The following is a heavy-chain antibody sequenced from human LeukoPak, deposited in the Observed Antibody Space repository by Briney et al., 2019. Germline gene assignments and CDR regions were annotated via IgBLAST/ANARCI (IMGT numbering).Heavy chain of an antibody. CDR1: GFSFGDHG. V-gene: IGHV3-23*01. Sequence: GRSLRLSCAASGFSFGDHGMAWVRQAPGKGLEWVSSIRDSGGNTYQGDSLEGRFTISRDNSKNTLYLQMNSLRADDTAFYYCARHVDSGGNFYFDYWGQGTLVTVSS. CDR3: ARHVDSGGNFYFDY. CDR2: IRDSGGNT. J-gene: IGHJ4*02. D-gene: IGHD4-17*01.